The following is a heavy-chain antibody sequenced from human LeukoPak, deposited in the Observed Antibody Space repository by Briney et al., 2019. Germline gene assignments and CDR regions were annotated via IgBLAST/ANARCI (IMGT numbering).Heavy chain of an antibody. CDR3: ARGLLTYYYDSSGKPLDY. Sequence: GGSLRLSCAASGFTFSSYSMNWVRQAPGKGLEWVSSISSSSYIYYADSVKGRFTISRDNAKNSLYLQMNSLRAEDTAVYYCARGLLTYYYDSSGKPLDYWGQGTLVTVSS. CDR2: ISSSSYI. V-gene: IGHV3-21*01. D-gene: IGHD3-22*01. CDR1: GFTFSSYS. J-gene: IGHJ4*02.